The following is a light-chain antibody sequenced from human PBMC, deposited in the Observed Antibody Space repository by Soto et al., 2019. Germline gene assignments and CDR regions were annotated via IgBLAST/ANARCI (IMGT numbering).Light chain of an antibody. CDR3: SSYASSNTLVL. Sequence: QSALTQPASVSGSPGQSITISCTGTSSDVGGYNYVSWYQQHPGKAPKLMIYDVSTRPSGVSDRFSGSKSGNTASLPISGLQAEDEADYYCSSYASSNTLVLFGGGTKLTVL. V-gene: IGLV2-14*01. CDR2: DVS. J-gene: IGLJ2*01. CDR1: SSDVGGYNY.